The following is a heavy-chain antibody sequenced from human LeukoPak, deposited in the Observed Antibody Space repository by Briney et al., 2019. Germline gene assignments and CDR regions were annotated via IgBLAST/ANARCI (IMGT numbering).Heavy chain of an antibody. D-gene: IGHD3-16*01. Sequence: GGSLRLSCASSGFTFSSYAMSWVRQAPGKGLEWVSTIGGTGVRTYYADSVKGRFTISRDNSKNTLYLQVNSLRAEDTAVYFCAKDRLGGPYFFHYWGQGTLVTVSS. CDR1: GFTFSSYA. CDR2: IGGTGVRT. V-gene: IGHV3-23*01. CDR3: AKDRLGGPYFFHY. J-gene: IGHJ4*02.